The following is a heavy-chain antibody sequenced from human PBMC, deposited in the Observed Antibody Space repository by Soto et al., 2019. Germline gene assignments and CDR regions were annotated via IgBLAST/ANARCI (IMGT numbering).Heavy chain of an antibody. J-gene: IGHJ5*02. V-gene: IGHV4-59*01. CDR3: ARGLTGLDP. CDR2: IYYTGST. D-gene: IGHD3-16*01. CDR1: GGSISSYY. Sequence: SETLSLTCTVSGGSISSYYWSWIRQPPGKALEWIGYIYYTGSTNYNPSLKSRVTISVDTSKNQFSLKLSSVTAADTAVYYCARGLTGLDPWGQGTLVTVSS.